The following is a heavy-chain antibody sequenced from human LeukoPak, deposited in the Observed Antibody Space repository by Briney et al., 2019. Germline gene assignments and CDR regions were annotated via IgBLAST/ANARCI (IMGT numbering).Heavy chain of an antibody. D-gene: IGHD3-22*01. V-gene: IGHV3-7*04. CDR2: IKQDGSEK. Sequence: GGSLRLSCAASGFTFSSYWMSWVRQAPGKGLEWVANIKQDGSEKYYVDSVKGRFTISRDNAKNSLYLQMNSLRAEDTAVYYCARGPRDYYDSSGQNYFDYWGQGTLVTVSP. CDR3: ARGPRDYYDSSGQNYFDY. J-gene: IGHJ4*02. CDR1: GFTFSSYW.